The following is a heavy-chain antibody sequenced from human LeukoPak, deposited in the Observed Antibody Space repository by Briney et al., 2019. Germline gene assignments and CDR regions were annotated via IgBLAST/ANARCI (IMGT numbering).Heavy chain of an antibody. CDR2: IYYSGST. J-gene: IGHJ6*03. CDR1: GGSISSYY. D-gene: IGHD2-2*01. Sequence: PSETLSLTCTVSGGSISSYYWSWIRQPPGKGLEWIGYIYYSGSTNYNPSLKSRVTISVDTSKNQFSLKLSSVTAADTAVYYCARHSRYNYCSSTSCYAASHHYYYYYYMDVWGKGTTVTISS. V-gene: IGHV4-59*08. CDR3: ARHSRYNYCSSTSCYAASHHYYYYYYMDV.